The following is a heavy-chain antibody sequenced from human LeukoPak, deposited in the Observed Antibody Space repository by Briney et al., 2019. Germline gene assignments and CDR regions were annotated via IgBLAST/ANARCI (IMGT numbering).Heavy chain of an antibody. J-gene: IGHJ4*02. CDR2: ISGPGSTT. CDR3: ARDRARDDGYFDWLSCFLDY. CDR1: GFTFKNYA. D-gene: IGHD3-9*01. Sequence: GGSLRLSCAASGFTFKNYAMSWVRQAPGKGLVWVSTISGPGSTTYYADSVEGRFTISRDNSKNTLYVQMNSLRAEDTAVYYCARDRARDDGYFDWLSCFLDYWGQGTLVSISS. V-gene: IGHV3-23*01.